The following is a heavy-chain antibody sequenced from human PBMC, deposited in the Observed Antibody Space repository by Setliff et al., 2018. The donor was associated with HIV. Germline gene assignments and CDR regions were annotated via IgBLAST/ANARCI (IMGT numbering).Heavy chain of an antibody. CDR3: VRDGIIRTTRVVDY. D-gene: IGHD3-16*02. CDR2: IDVNKGNT. V-gene: IGHV1-18*04. CDR1: GYIFLGYD. Sequence: ASVKVSCKASGYIFLGYDISWVRLAPGQGLEWMGWIDVNKGNTNYAEKFQGRVTLTTDTSTNTAYMEVRSLTSDDTAVYYCVRDGIIRTTRVVDYWGQGTLVTVSS. J-gene: IGHJ4*02.